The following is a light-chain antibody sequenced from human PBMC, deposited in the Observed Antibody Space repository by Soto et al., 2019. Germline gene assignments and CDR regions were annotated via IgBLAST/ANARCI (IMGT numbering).Light chain of an antibody. J-gene: IGLJ2*01. V-gene: IGLV2-8*01. CDR1: SSAVAGYNY. CDR2: EVN. CDR3: SSYTGSNDVV. Sequence: QSALTQPASVSGSPGQSVTISCTGTSSAVAGYNYVSWYQQHPGKAPKLMIYEVNKRPSGVPDRFSGSKSGTTASLTVSGLQAEDEADYYCSSYTGSNDVVFGGGTKVTVL.